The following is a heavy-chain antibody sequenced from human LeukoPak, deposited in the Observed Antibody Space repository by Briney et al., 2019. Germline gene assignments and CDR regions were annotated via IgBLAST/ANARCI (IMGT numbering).Heavy chain of an antibody. D-gene: IGHD1-7*01. V-gene: IGHV4-38-2*02. Sequence: SETLSLTCTVSGYSIRRGYFWAWVRQPPGKCLEWIGNIYQRGGGITYYNPSRKSLVTISVDTSNDQFSLKLTSVTAADTAFYYCARQARSRELDRWGQGTLVTVSP. CDR2: IYQRGGGIT. CDR3: ARQARSRELDR. CDR1: GYSIRRGYF. J-gene: IGHJ5*02.